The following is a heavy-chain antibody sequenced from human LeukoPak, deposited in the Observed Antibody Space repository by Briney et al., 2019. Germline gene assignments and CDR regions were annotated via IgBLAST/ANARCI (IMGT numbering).Heavy chain of an antibody. V-gene: IGHV4-38-2*02. CDR3: ARQVATKGEWAFDV. Sequence: SETLSLTCTVSGYFSTAYYWGWIRQPPGKGLEWMASIRPDGHTYTNSSLRNQLTISADMSRNEFSLKLNSLTAADTAVYYCARQVATKGEWAFDVWGQGTVVTVSS. D-gene: IGHD5-12*01. J-gene: IGHJ3*01. CDR2: IRPDGHT. CDR1: GYFSTAYY.